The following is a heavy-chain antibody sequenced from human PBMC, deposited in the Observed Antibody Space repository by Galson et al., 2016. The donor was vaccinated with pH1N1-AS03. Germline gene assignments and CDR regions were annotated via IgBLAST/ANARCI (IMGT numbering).Heavy chain of an antibody. Sequence: ETLSLTCSVSLGSISGYYWSWIRQPAGKRLEWIGRMYSRGDTRYSPSLDSRITMSVDTSKNQFFLSLQSVTAADTAVYYCARLGLRDNNGYYGSGYDYYDKWGQGILVTVSS. V-gene: IGHV4-4*07. D-gene: IGHD3-10*01. CDR1: LGSISGYY. CDR3: ARLGLRDNNGYYGSGYDYYDK. J-gene: IGHJ4*02. CDR2: MYSRGDT.